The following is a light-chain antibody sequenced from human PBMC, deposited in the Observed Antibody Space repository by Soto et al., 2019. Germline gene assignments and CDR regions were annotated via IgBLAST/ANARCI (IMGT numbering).Light chain of an antibody. J-gene: IGLJ2*01. CDR3: QSYPTSRSGHVV. CDR1: SSNIGAGYD. V-gene: IGLV1-40*01. CDR2: GNS. Sequence: QSVLTQPPSVSGAPGQRVTISCTGSSSNIGAGYDVHWYQQLPGTAPKLLIYGNSNRPSGVPDRFSASKSCTSASLAITGLEAKDEAECCSQSYPTSRSGHVVFGGGTKLTVL.